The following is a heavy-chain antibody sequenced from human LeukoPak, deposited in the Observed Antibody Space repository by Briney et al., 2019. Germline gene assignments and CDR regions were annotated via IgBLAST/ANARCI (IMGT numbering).Heavy chain of an antibody. V-gene: IGHV1-2*02. CDR3: ARTTYYDILTGYRYYLDY. CDR2: INPNSGGT. D-gene: IGHD3-9*01. Sequence: ASVKVSCKASGYTFISYDINWVRLASGQGLEWMGWINPNSGGTNYAQKFQGRVTMTRDTSISTAYMELSRLRSDDTAVYYCARTTYYDILTGYRYYLDYWGQGTLVTVSS. CDR1: GYTFISYD. J-gene: IGHJ4*02.